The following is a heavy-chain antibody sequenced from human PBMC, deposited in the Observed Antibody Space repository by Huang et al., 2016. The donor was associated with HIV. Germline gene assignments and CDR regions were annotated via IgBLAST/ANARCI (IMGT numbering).Heavy chain of an antibody. D-gene: IGHD3-10*01. CDR2: IYYSEST. J-gene: IGHJ4*02. CDR3: ARLPGSITMIRGVITDPY. CDR1: GGSISSDNYY. V-gene: IGHV4-39*02. Sequence: QLQLQESGPGLVKPSETLSLTCTVSGGSISSDNYYWGWIRQPPGKGLEWIGSIYYSESTYYNPSLKRRVTRTVDTSKNHFSLRMRSVTAADTAVYYCARLPGSITMIRGVITDPYWGQGTLVTVSS.